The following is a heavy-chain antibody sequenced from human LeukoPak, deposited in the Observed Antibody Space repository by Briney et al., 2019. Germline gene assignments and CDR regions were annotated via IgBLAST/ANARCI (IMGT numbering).Heavy chain of an antibody. CDR1: GRSISSYY. CDR2: IYYSGST. J-gene: IGHJ6*03. CDR3: ARRLGEMATRSGYYYMDV. Sequence: PSETLSLTCTVSGRSISSYYWSWIRQPPGKGLEWIGYIYYSGSTNYNPSLKSRVTISVDTSKNQFSLKLSSVTAADTAVYYCARRLGEMATRSGYYYMDVWGKGTTVTVSS. D-gene: IGHD5-24*01. V-gene: IGHV4-59*01.